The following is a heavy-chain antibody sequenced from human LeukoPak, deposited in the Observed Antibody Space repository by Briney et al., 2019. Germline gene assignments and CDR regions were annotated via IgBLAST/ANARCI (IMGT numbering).Heavy chain of an antibody. V-gene: IGHV4-34*01. CDR3: AREMEVRPYDAFDI. Sequence: SETLSLTCAVYGGSISGYYWSWIRQPPGKGLEWIGEINHRGSTNYNPSLKSRVTISVDTSKKQFSLNLSSVTAADTAMYYCAREMEVRPYDAFDIGGQGTMVTVYS. CDR2: INHRGST. J-gene: IGHJ3*02. D-gene: IGHD2-21*01. CDR1: GGSISGYY.